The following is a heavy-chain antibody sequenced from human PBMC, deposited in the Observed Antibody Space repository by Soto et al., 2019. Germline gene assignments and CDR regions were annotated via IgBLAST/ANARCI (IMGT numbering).Heavy chain of an antibody. V-gene: IGHV3-48*03. Sequence: GGSLRLSCAASGFTFSSYEMNWVRQAPGKGLEWVSYISSSGSTIYYADSVKGRFTISRDNAKNSLYLQMNSLRAEDMAVYYCARDPFEGYYDAFDIWGQGTMVTVSS. D-gene: IGHD3-22*01. CDR2: ISSSGSTI. CDR1: GFTFSSYE. J-gene: IGHJ3*02. CDR3: ARDPFEGYYDAFDI.